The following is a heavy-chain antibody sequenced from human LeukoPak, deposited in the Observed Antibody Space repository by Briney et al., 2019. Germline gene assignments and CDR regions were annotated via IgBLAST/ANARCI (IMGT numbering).Heavy chain of an antibody. D-gene: IGHD3-22*01. CDR2: IIPIFGTA. J-gene: IGHJ4*02. V-gene: IGHV1-69*13. CDR3: ARSRYYDSSGYYTYFDY. Sequence: SVKVSCKASGGTFSSYAISWVRQAPGQGLEWMGGIIPIFGTANYAQKFQGRVTITADESTSTAYMELSSLRSEDTAVYYCARSRYYDSSGYYTYFDYWGQGTLVTVSS. CDR1: GGTFSSYA.